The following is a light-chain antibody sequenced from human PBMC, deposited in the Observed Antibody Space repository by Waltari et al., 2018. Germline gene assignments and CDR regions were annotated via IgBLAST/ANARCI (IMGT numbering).Light chain of an antibody. CDR1: TSNTGAGYD. CDR2: ANT. CDR3: QSYDKILSAWV. J-gene: IGLJ3*02. V-gene: IGLV1-40*01. Sequence: QSVLTQPPSVSGAPGQRVTVSCTGSTSNTGAGYDVPWYQQLPGRAPRLVIYANTYRPSGVPDRFSATKSGSSASLAITGLQAEDEADYYCQSYDKILSAWVFGGGTKVTVL.